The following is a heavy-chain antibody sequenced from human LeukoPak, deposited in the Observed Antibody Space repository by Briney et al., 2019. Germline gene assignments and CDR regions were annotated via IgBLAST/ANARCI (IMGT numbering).Heavy chain of an antibody. CDR1: GGSISSGGYY. CDR3: ARSGYSGYDLLSHAFDI. Sequence: SETLSLTCTVSGGSISSGGYYWSWIRQHPGKGLEWIGYIYYSGSTYYNPSLKSRVTISVDTSKNQFSLKLSSVTAADTAVYYCARSGYSGYDLLSHAFDIWGQGTMVTVSS. CDR2: IYYSGST. J-gene: IGHJ3*02. V-gene: IGHV4-31*03. D-gene: IGHD5-12*01.